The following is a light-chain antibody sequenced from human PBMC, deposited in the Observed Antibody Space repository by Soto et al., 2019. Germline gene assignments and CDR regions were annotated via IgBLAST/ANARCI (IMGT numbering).Light chain of an antibody. CDR3: QQYGSSGT. J-gene: IGKJ1*01. CDR1: QSVSSSY. CDR2: GAS. V-gene: IGKV3-20*01. Sequence: EIVLTQSPGTLSLSPGERATLSCRASQSVSSSYLAWYQRKPGQAPRLLIYGASSRATGIPDRFSGSGSGTDFTLTISRLEPEDFAVYYCQQYGSSGTCGQGTKGDIK.